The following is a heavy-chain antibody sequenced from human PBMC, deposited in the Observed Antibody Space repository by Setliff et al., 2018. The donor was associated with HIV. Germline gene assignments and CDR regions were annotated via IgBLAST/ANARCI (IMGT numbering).Heavy chain of an antibody. CDR3: SRRAPLPPWYDGSWYGDNSFEI. J-gene: IGHJ3*02. Sequence: ASVKVSCKVSGYTLTEVSIHWVRQAPGKGLEWMGYFDPEDGETVHAQKFQGRVTMTEDTSTDTAYMELSGLRSEDTAVYYCSRRAPLPPWYDGSWYGDNSFEIWGQGTMVT. V-gene: IGHV1-24*01. CDR1: GYTLTEVS. D-gene: IGHD6-13*01. CDR2: FDPEDGET.